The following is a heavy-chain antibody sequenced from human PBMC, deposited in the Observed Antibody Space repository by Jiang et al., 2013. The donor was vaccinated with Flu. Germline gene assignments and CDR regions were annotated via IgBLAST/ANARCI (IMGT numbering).Heavy chain of an antibody. CDR2: INPTGDIT. CDR1: GYTFTSHF. V-gene: IGHV1-46*01. D-gene: IGHD1-26*01. CDR3: ARDVSVGGVAWWLDP. J-gene: IGHJ5*02. Sequence: QLVESGAEVKKPGASLKVSCKASGYTFTSHFMHWVRQAPGQGLEWMGMINPTGDITGYAQKFQGRVTMTRDTSTSTDYLELSSLRSEDTAVYYCARDVSVGGVAWWLDPWGQGTLVTVSS.